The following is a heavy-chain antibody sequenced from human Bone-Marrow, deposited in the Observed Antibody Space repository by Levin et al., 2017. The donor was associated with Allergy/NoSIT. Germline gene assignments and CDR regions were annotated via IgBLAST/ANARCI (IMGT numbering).Heavy chain of an antibody. CDR1: AFTFSNYN. D-gene: IGHD4-17*01. CDR2: ISSSSTSI. V-gene: IGHV3-21*01. Sequence: LSLTCAASAFTFSNYNMNWVRQAPGRGLEWVSSISSSSTSIYYADSVKGRFTISRDNTNNSLYLLMNSLRAEDTAVYYCTRGGYGDYPLDYWGQGTLVTVSS. CDR3: TRGGYGDYPLDY. J-gene: IGHJ4*02.